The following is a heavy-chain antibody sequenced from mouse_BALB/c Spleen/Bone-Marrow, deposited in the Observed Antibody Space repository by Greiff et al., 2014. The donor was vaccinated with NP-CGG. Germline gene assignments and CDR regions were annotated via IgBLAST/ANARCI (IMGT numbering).Heavy chain of an antibody. CDR2: VLPGSGST. CDR1: GYTFSTYW. V-gene: IGHV1-9*01. CDR3: ARWGSSRAMDY. J-gene: IGHJ4*01. D-gene: IGHD3-1*01. Sequence: QVTLKESGAELMKPGASVKISCKATGYTFSTYWIEWVKQRPGHGLEWIGEVLPGSGSTNYNEKFKGKATFTADTSSNTAYIQLSSLTSEDSAVYYCARWGSSRAMDYWGQGTSVTVSS.